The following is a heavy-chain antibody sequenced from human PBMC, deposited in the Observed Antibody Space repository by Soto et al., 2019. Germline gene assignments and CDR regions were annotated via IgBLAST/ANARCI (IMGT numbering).Heavy chain of an antibody. J-gene: IGHJ4*02. Sequence: GGSLRLSCAASGFTFSSYSMNWVRQAPGKGLEWVSSISSSSSYIYYADSVKGRFTISRDNSKNSLYLQMNSLRTEDTALYYCAKDIGYSYGHGGYFDYWGQGTLVTVSS. CDR3: AKDIGYSYGHGGYFDY. V-gene: IGHV3-21*04. CDR2: ISSSSSYI. D-gene: IGHD5-18*01. CDR1: GFTFSSYS.